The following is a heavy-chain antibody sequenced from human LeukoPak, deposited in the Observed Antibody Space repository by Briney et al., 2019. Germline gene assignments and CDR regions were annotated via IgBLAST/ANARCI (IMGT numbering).Heavy chain of an antibody. CDR2: IRYDGSNK. Sequence: AGGSLRLSCAASGFTFSSYGMHWVRQAPGKGLEWVAFIRYDGSNKYYADSVKGRFTISRDNSKNTLYLQMNSLRAEDTAVYYCAKGRIAAHRHYYYYMDVWGKGTTVTVSS. D-gene: IGHD6-6*01. CDR3: AKGRIAAHRHYYYYMDV. CDR1: GFTFSSYG. J-gene: IGHJ6*03. V-gene: IGHV3-30*02.